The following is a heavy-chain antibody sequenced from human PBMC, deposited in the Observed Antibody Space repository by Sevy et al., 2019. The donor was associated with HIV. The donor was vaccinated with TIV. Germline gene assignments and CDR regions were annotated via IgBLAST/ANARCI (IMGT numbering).Heavy chain of an antibody. D-gene: IGHD4-17*01. CDR2: ISYDGSDT. V-gene: IGHV3-30-3*01. CDR1: GFAFSNYYA. J-gene: IGHJ6*02. CDR3: ARPRANYVDHYFFYAMDV. Sequence: GGSLRLSCAASGFAFSNYYAMHWVRQAPGKGLEWVALISYDGSDTYYADSVKGRFTVSRDNFKNTLFLQMNRLTTEDTAVYYCARPRANYVDHYFFYAMDVWGQGTTVTFSS.